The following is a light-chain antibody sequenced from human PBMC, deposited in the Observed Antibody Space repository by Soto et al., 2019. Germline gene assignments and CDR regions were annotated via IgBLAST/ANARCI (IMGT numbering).Light chain of an antibody. Sequence: QSVLTQPASVSGSPGQSITISCTVTRTDVGGYNFVSWYQQHPGKAPKLIIYEVSNRPSGVSNRFSGSKSDNTASLTISGLQAEDEADYYCCSYVSSKTYVFGTGTKV. CDR2: EVS. CDR3: CSYVSSKTYV. J-gene: IGLJ1*01. CDR1: RTDVGGYNF. V-gene: IGLV2-14*01.